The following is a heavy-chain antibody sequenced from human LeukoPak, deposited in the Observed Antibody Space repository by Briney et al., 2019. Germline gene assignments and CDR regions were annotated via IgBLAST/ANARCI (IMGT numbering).Heavy chain of an antibody. Sequence: PSETLSLTCTVSGGSISSSSYYWGWIRQPPGKGLEWIGSIYYSGSTYYNPSLKSRVTISVDTSKNQFSLKLSSVTAADTAVYYCARAPRDFWSGYYTNFDYWGQGTLVTVSS. J-gene: IGHJ4*02. CDR3: ARAPRDFWSGYYTNFDY. CDR2: IYYSGST. V-gene: IGHV4-39*01. D-gene: IGHD3-3*01. CDR1: GGSISSSSYY.